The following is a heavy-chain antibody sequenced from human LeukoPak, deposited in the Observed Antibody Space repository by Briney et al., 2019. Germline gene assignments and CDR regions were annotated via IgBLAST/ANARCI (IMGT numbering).Heavy chain of an antibody. CDR2: IDPSDSCT. CDR3: ARHGAAFGNWFDP. J-gene: IGHJ5*02. Sequence: GESLKISCKGSGYSFTSYWISWVRQMPGKGLEWMGRIDPSDSCTNYSPSFQGHVTISADKSISTAYLQWSSLKASDTAMYYCARHGAAFGNWFDPWGQGTLVTVSS. D-gene: IGHD2-15*01. V-gene: IGHV5-10-1*01. CDR1: GYSFTSYW.